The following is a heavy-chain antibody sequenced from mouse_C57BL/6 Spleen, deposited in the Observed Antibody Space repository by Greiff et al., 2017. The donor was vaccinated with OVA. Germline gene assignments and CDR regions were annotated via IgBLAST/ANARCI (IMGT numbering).Heavy chain of an antibody. J-gene: IGHJ4*01. Sequence: EVKLMESGGGLVQPGGSLSLSCAASGFTFTDYYMSWVRQPPGKALEWLGFIRNKANGYTTEYSASVKGRFTISRDNSQSILYLQMNALRAEDSATYYCARLLSVYYAMDYWGQGTSATVSS. D-gene: IGHD2-1*01. V-gene: IGHV7-3*01. CDR1: GFTFTDYY. CDR2: IRNKANGYTT. CDR3: ARLLSVYYAMDY.